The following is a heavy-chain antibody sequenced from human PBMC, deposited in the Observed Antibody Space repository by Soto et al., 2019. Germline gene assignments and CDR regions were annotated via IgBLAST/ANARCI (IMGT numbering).Heavy chain of an antibody. CDR1: GYTFTGYY. CDR3: ARCKMGLWFGESYGMDV. Sequence: ASVKVSCKASGYTFTGYYMHWVRQAPGQGLEWMGWINPNSGGTNYAQKFQGWVTMTRDTSISTAYMELSRLRSDDTAVYYCARCKMGLWFGESYGMDVWGQGTKVTVSS. J-gene: IGHJ6*02. D-gene: IGHD3-10*01. CDR2: INPNSGGT. V-gene: IGHV1-2*04.